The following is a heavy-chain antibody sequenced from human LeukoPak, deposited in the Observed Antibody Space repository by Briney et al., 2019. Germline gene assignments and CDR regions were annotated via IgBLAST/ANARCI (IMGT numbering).Heavy chain of an antibody. D-gene: IGHD1-26*01. V-gene: IGHV3-30-3*01. J-gene: IGHJ6*02. CDR3: AKDLDSGSTGYYGMDV. CDR1: GFTHNKSTYPFNTYA. CDR2: ISYDGNTQ. Sequence: GGSLRLSCAASGFTHNKSTYPFNTYAMHWVRQAPGQGPGWVAVISYDGNTQHYADSVKGRFTISRDNSRDTLSLQMNSLRAEDTAVYYCAKDLDSGSTGYYGMDVWGQGTTVTVSS.